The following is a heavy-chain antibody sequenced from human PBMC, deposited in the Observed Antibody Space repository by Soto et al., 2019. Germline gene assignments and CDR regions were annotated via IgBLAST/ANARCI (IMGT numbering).Heavy chain of an antibody. CDR3: ARDLKYDAFDI. J-gene: IGHJ3*02. V-gene: IGHV3-7*01. CDR2: IKQDGSEK. Sequence: EVQLVESGGGLVQSGGSLRLSCAASRFPFSRNWMTWVRQAPGKGLEWVANIKQDGSEKYYVDSVKGRFTISRDNAKNSLFLQMNSLRAEDTALYYCARDLKYDAFDIWGQGTMVTVSS. CDR1: RFPFSRNW.